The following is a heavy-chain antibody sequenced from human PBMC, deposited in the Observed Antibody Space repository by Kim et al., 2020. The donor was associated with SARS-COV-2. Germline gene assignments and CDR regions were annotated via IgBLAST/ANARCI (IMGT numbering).Heavy chain of an antibody. J-gene: IGHJ4*02. D-gene: IGHD3-10*01. Sequence: TDCARSVEGRFTISRDDSKNYLYLQITSLSADDTAVYYCVKGLRYFDYWGQGSLVTVSS. V-gene: IGHV3-23*01. CDR2: T. CDR3: VKGLRYFDY.